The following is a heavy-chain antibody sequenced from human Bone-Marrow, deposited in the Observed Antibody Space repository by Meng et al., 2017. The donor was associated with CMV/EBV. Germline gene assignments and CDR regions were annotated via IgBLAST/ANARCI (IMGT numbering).Heavy chain of an antibody. CDR1: GFTFSSYW. V-gene: IGHV3-74*01. CDR2: VNSDGSSK. CDR3: ARDFDPLGMDV. J-gene: IGHJ6*02. Sequence: GESLKISCAASGFTFSSYWMHWVRQAPGKGLVWVSRVNSDGSSKSYVDSVKGRLTISRDNAKNTLYLQMNSLRAEDTAVYYCARDFDPLGMDVWGQGTTVTVSS.